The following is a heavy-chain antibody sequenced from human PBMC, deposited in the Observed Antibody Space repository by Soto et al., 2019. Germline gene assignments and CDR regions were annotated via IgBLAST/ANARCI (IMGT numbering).Heavy chain of an antibody. J-gene: IGHJ4*02. CDR2: IDYSGRA. V-gene: IGHV4-30-4*01. CDR3: ARDRAHLYESRGRIDY. Sequence: QVQLQESGPGLVKPSQTLSLTCTVSGGSISSGDQYWTWIRQPPGKGPEWIGYIDYSGRAFYNPSLKSRLIISLDTSMNQFSLKLTSVTAADTAVYYCARDRAHLYESRGRIDYWARGILVTVSS. CDR1: GGSISSGDQY. D-gene: IGHD3-22*01.